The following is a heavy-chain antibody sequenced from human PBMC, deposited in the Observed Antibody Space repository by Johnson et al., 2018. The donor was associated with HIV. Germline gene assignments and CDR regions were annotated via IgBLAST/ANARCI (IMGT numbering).Heavy chain of an antibody. Sequence: VQLVESRGVLVQPGGSLRLSCAASGFTVSSNEMSWVRQAPGKGLEWVSSISGGSTYYADSRKGRFTISRDNAKNSLYLQMNSLRAEDTAVYYCARSEVSSGYYYTPFVDAFDIWGQGTMVTVSS. CDR2: ISGGST. CDR1: GFTVSSNE. J-gene: IGHJ3*02. D-gene: IGHD3-22*01. CDR3: ARSEVSSGYYYTPFVDAFDI. V-gene: IGHV3-38-3*01.